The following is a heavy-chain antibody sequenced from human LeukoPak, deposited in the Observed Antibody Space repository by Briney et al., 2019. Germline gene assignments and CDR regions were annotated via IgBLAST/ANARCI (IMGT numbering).Heavy chain of an antibody. D-gene: IGHD2-2*02. CDR2: ISSGDSTI. J-gene: IGHJ2*01. V-gene: IGHV3-48*03. CDR1: GFTFSSYE. Sequence: GGSLRLSCAASGFTFSSYEMSWVRQAPGKGLEWVSYISSGDSTIHYADSVKGRFTISGDNAVDSLYLQMNSLRAEDTAVYYCARDPEGCTSTSCYTRPWWYFDLWGRGTLVTVSS. CDR3: ARDPEGCTSTSCYTRPWWYFDL.